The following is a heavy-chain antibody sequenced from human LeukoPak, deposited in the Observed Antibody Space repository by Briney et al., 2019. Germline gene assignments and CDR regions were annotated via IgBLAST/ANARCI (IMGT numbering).Heavy chain of an antibody. D-gene: IGHD3-22*01. J-gene: IGHJ4*02. CDR1: GYTFTSYG. CDR3: ARAIPNYYDSSGYLRHFDY. V-gene: IGHV1-18*01. CDR2: ISAYNGNT. Sequence: ASVKVSCKASGYTFTSYGISWVRQARGQGLEWMGWISAYNGNTNYAQKLQGRVTMTTDTSTSTAYMELRSLRSDDTAVYYCARAIPNYYDSSGYLRHFDYWGQGTLVTVSS.